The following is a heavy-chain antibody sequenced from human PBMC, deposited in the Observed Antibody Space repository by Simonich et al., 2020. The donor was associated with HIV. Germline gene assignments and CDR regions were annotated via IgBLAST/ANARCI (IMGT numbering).Heavy chain of an antibody. V-gene: IGHV1-2*06. CDR2: FNPNRGGT. CDR3: ARSRSGPFDAFDI. D-gene: IGHD3-3*01. Sequence: QVQLVQSGAEVKKPGASVKVSCTASGYTFIGYYMHWVRQAPGQGLEWMGRFNPNRGGTNNAQKFQGRVTITRDTSISTADMELSRLRADDTAVYYCARSRSGPFDAFDIWGQGTMVTVSS. J-gene: IGHJ3*02. CDR1: GYTFIGYY.